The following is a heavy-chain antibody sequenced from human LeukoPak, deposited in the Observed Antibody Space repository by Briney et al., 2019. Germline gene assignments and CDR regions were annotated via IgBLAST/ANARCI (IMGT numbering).Heavy chain of an antibody. CDR3: ARDVGITVADSFDP. D-gene: IGHD6-13*01. J-gene: IGHJ5*02. CDR2: INAGNGNT. Sequence: GASVKVSCKASGYTFTSYAMHWVRQAPGQRLEWMGWINAGNGNTKYSQEFQGRVTMTTDTSTSTAYMELSRLRSDDTAMYYCARDVGITVADSFDPWGQGTLVTVSS. CDR1: GYTFTSYA. V-gene: IGHV1-3*01.